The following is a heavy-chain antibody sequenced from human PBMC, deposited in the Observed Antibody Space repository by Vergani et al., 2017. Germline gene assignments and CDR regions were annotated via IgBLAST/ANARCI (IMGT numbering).Heavy chain of an antibody. CDR2: IGSSGPYI. V-gene: IGHV3-21*06. J-gene: IGHJ6*02. CDR3: ARDCTSGGCPDNYGMDV. D-gene: IGHD2-8*01. CDR1: GFTFSGYA. Sequence: EVHLLESGGGLVQSGGSLRLSCAASGFTFSGYAIHWVRQAPGKGLEWVAFIGSSGPYINYADSVKGRFIISRDNTNNSLFLQLRSLRAEDAAVYYCARDCTSGGCPDNYGMDVWGQGATVTVSS.